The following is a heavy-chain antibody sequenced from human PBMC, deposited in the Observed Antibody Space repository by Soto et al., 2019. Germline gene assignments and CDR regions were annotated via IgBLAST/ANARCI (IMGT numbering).Heavy chain of an antibody. J-gene: IGHJ6*02. CDR3: KKQKGDSRTYNGMDV. Sequence: SETLSLTCAVYGGSFSGYYWSWIRQPPGKGLEWIGEINHSGSTNYNPSLKSRVTISVDTSKNQFSLQLNSVTPEDTAVYYCKKQKGDSRTYNGMDVWGQGTTVTVSS. CDR2: INHSGST. D-gene: IGHD2-21*02. V-gene: IGHV4-34*01. CDR1: GGSFSGYY.